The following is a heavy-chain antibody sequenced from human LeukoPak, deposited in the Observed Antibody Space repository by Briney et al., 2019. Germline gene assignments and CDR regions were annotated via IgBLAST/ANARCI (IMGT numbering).Heavy chain of an antibody. Sequence: KTWGSLRLSCAASGFPFSDYYMSWVRQAPGKGLEWCSYLSGDGTTRYYAECVRGRFTVSRDNTKNPLLLQMNSLRAEDTAIYYCTREDYYYAAGYWGQGTLVTVSS. J-gene: IGHJ4*02. V-gene: IGHV3-11*04. D-gene: IGHD3-10*01. CDR1: GFPFSDYY. CDR3: TREDYYYAAGY. CDR2: LSGDGTTR.